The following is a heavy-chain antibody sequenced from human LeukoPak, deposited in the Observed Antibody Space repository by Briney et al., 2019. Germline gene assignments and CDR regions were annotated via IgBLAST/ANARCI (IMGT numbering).Heavy chain of an antibody. CDR2: IHYSGNT. V-gene: IGHV4-59*01. CDR1: GGSISGFY. D-gene: IGHD6-13*01. Sequence: LSETLSLTCTVSGGSISGFYWSWIRQPPGKGLEWIGYIHYSGNTNYNPSLKSRVTISVDTSKNQFSLNLNSVAAADTAVYYCARGMAAAGDPDWFDPWGQGALVTVSS. J-gene: IGHJ5*02. CDR3: ARGMAAAGDPDWFDP.